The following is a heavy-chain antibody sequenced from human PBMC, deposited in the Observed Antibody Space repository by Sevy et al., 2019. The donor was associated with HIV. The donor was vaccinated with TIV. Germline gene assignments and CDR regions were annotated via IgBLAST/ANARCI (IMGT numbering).Heavy chain of an antibody. V-gene: IGHV4-34*01. CDR2: TSYGGSI. D-gene: IGHD4-17*01. CDR3: ARVNSRGLGVTNLYYYYYYMDV. Sequence: ETLSLTCAVYGGSFSAFSWSWVRQPPGKGLEWIGETSYGGSIHYNPSLESRVTISIDTSKKQFSLNLTSVTAADTAVHFSARVNSRGLGVTNLYYYYYYMDVWGKGTTVTVSS. CDR1: GGSFSAFS. J-gene: IGHJ6*03.